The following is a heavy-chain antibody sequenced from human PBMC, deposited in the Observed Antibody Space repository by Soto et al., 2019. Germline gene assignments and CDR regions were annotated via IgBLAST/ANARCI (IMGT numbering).Heavy chain of an antibody. CDR3: ARGFPDYGDYPGGFDP. D-gene: IGHD4-17*01. J-gene: IGHJ5*02. V-gene: IGHV3-21*01. CDR1: GFTFSSYS. Sequence: GGSLRLSCAASGFTFSSYSMNWVRQAPGKGLEWVSSISSSSSYIYYADSVKGRFTISRDNAKTSLYLQMNSLRAEDTAVYYCARGFPDYGDYPGGFDPWGQGTLVTVSS. CDR2: ISSSSSYI.